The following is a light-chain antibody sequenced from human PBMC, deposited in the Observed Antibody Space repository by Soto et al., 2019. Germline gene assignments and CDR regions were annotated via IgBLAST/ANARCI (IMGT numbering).Light chain of an antibody. Sequence: DIQLTQSPSFLSASVGDRVTITCRASQGISSYLAWYQLKPGKAPKLLIFGASTLQSGVPSRFSGSGSGTEFSLTISSLQPEDFATYYCQQVNSYPLTFGGGTKVAIK. CDR3: QQVNSYPLT. CDR2: GAS. CDR1: QGISSY. J-gene: IGKJ4*01. V-gene: IGKV1-9*01.